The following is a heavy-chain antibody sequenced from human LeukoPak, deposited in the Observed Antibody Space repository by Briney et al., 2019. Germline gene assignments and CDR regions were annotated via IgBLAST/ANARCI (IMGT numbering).Heavy chain of an antibody. J-gene: IGHJ5*02. CDR2: IIPILGIA. Sequence: SVKVSCKASGYTFTSYAISWVRQAPGQGLEWMGRIIPILGIANYAQKFQGRVTITADKSTSTAYMELSSLRSEDTAVYYCATKPYYYGSGAGGWFDPWGQGTLVTVSS. V-gene: IGHV1-69*04. CDR1: GYTFTSYA. D-gene: IGHD3-10*01. CDR3: ATKPYYYGSGAGGWFDP.